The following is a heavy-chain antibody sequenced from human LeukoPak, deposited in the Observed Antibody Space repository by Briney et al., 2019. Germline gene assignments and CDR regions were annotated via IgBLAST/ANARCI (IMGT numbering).Heavy chain of an antibody. Sequence: SETLSLTCTVSGGSISSSSYCWSWIRQPAGKGLEWIGRIYTSGSTNYNPSLKSRVTMSVDTSKNQFSLKLSSVTAADTAVYYCARSPPHLEWLSGTEHFDYWGQGTLVTVSS. CDR2: IYTSGST. D-gene: IGHD3-3*01. CDR3: ARSPPHLEWLSGTEHFDY. CDR1: GGSISSSSYC. J-gene: IGHJ4*02. V-gene: IGHV4-61*02.